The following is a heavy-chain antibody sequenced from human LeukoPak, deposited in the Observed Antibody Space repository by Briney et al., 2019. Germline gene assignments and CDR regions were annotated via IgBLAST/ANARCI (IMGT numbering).Heavy chain of an antibody. CDR3: ARQSGTIASGVTDY. V-gene: IGHV5-51*01. D-gene: IGHD2-21*01. J-gene: IGHJ4*02. CDR1: GSSFPSYW. CDR2: IYIGDSDT. Sequence: GESLQISCKGSGSSFPSYWIAWVRQLPGKGLEWMGIIYIGDSDTRYSPSFQGQVTISADKSISTAYLQWSSLKASDTAMYYCARQSGTIASGVTDYWGQGTLVTVSS.